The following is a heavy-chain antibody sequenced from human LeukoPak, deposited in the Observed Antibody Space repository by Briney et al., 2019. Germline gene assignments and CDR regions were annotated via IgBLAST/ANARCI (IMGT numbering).Heavy chain of an antibody. V-gene: IGHV1-69*13. CDR3: ARAGGGYSYGYSDY. CDR1: GGTFSSYA. CDR2: IIPIFGTA. Sequence: SVKVSCKASGGTFSSYAISWVRQAPGQGLEWMGGIIPIFGTANYAQKFQGRVTITADEPTSTAYMELSSLRSEDTAVYYCARAGGGYSYGYSDYWGQGTLVTVSS. D-gene: IGHD5-18*01. J-gene: IGHJ4*02.